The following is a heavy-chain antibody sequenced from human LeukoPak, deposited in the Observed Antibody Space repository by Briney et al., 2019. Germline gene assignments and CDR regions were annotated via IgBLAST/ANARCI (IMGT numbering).Heavy chain of an antibody. CDR2: IHDTGRT. V-gene: IGHV4-59*08. CDR1: GGSISNYF. CDR3: ARLLRWSEDGFDI. J-gene: IGHJ3*02. Sequence: SETLSLTCTVSGGSISNYFWSWIRQSPGKGLECVGYIHDTGRTKYNPSLESRVTISIDTSNQFSPTLRSVTAADTAVYYCARLLRWSEDGFDIWGQGTMVAISS. D-gene: IGHD2-15*01.